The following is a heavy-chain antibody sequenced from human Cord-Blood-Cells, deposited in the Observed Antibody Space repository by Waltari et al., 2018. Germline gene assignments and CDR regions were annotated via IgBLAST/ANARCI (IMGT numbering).Heavy chain of an antibody. D-gene: IGHD1-20*01. V-gene: IGHV1-69*09. CDR3: ARDTITGTQYDY. CDR1: GGTFSSYA. Sequence: QVQLVQSGAEVKKPGSSVKVSCKASGGTFSSYAISWVRQVPGQGLEWMGRIIPILGIANYAQKFQGRVTITADKSTSTAYMELSSLRSEDTAVYYCARDTITGTQYDYWGQGTLVTVSS. CDR2: IIPILGIA. J-gene: IGHJ4*02.